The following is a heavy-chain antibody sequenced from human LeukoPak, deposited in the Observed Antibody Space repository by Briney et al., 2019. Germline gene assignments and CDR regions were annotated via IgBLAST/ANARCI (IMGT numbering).Heavy chain of an antibody. CDR3: ARTHYDILTGWLNWFDP. CDR2: INHSGST. D-gene: IGHD3-9*01. V-gene: IGHV4-34*01. Sequence: SETLSLTCAVYGGSFSGYYWSWIRQPPGKGLEWIGEINHSGSTNYNPSLKSRVTISVDTSKNQFSLKLSSVTAADTAVYYCARTHYDILTGWLNWFDPWGQGTLVTVSS. J-gene: IGHJ5*02. CDR1: GGSFSGYY.